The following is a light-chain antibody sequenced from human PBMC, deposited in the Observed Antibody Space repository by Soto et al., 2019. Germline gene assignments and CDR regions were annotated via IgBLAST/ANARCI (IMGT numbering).Light chain of an antibody. J-gene: IGKJ1*01. CDR1: QSVSSN. Sequence: EIVMTQSPATLSVSPGERATLSCRASQSVSSNLAWYHQKPGQAPRLPIYGASTRATGIPARFSGSGSGTEFTLTISSLQSEDFAFYYCQQYNNWPGTFGQGTKVEIK. CDR3: QQYNNWPGT. CDR2: GAS. V-gene: IGKV3-15*01.